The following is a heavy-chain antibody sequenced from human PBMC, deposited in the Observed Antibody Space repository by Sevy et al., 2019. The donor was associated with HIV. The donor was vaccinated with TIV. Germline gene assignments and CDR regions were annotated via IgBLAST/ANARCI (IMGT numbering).Heavy chain of an antibody. D-gene: IGHD2-15*01. CDR1: GFTFWSFG. CDR3: ARRGCNGGNCYSDYYYGVDV. CDR2: ISGDRGKI. Sequence: GGSLRLSCAASGFTFWSFGVNWVRQAPGKGLEWLGYISGDRGKIFYADSVKGRFSIFRDNARNSLYLQMRSLRVEDTAVYYCARRGCNGGNCYSDYYYGVDVWGQWTTVTVSS. J-gene: IGHJ6*01. V-gene: IGHV3-48*04.